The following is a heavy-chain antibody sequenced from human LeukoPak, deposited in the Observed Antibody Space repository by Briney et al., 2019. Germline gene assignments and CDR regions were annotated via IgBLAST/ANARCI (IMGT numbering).Heavy chain of an antibody. J-gene: IGHJ3*02. D-gene: IGHD2-2*02. V-gene: IGHV1-2*02. CDR1: GYTFTVYH. CDR2: INPNSGGT. Sequence: GASVKVSCKASGYTFTVYHMHWVRQAPGQGLEWLGWINPNSGGTNYAQKFQGRVTMTRDTSISTVYMELSRLTSDDTAVYYCARGGWLVPVAISDAGKNPFDIWGQGTMVTVSS. CDR3: ARGGWLVPVAISDAGKNPFDI.